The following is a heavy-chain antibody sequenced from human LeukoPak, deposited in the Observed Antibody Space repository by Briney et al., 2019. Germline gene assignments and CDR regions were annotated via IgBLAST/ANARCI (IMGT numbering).Heavy chain of an antibody. CDR2: IYYSGST. CDR3: ASSKRITIFGVVMPYYYYGMDV. Sequence: SETLSLTCTASGGSVSSGSYYWSWIRQPPGKGLEWIGYIYYSGSTNYNPSLKSRVTISVDTSKNQFSLKLSSVTAADTAVYYCASSKRITIFGVVMPYYYYGMDVWGQGTTVTVSS. V-gene: IGHV4-61*01. J-gene: IGHJ6*02. CDR1: GGSVSSGSYY. D-gene: IGHD3-3*01.